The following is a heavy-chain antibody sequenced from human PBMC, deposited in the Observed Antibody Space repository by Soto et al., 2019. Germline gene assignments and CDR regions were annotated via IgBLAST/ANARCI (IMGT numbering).Heavy chain of an antibody. CDR2: INPNSGGT. D-gene: IGHD3-16*01. CDR3: ARKVMDYYYMDV. J-gene: IGHJ6*03. CDR1: GYTFTGYY. V-gene: IGHV1-2*02. Sequence: ASVKGSCKASGYTFTGYYMHWVRQSPGQGLEWMGWINPNSGGTNYAQKFQGQVTISADKSISTAYLQWSSLKASDTAMYYCARKVMDYYYMDVWGKGTTVTVSS.